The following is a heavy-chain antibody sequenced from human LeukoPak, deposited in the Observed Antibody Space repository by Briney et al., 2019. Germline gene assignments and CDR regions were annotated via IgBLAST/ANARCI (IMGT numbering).Heavy chain of an antibody. V-gene: IGHV4-34*01. CDR3: ARSRRVVVPAAMSRNYYYYGMDV. J-gene: IGHJ6*02. CDR1: GGSFSGYY. CDR2: INHSGST. D-gene: IGHD2-2*01. Sequence: SETLSLTCAVYGGSFSGYYWNWIRQPPGKGLEWIGEINHSGSTNYNPSLKSRVTISVDTSKNQFSLKLSSVTAADTAVYYCARSRRVVVPAAMSRNYYYYGMDVWGQGTTVTVSS.